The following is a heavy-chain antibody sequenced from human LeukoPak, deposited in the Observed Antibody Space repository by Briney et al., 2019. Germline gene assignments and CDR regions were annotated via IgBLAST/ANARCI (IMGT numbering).Heavy chain of an antibody. D-gene: IGHD3-22*01. CDR1: GFTVSNAL. CDR2: IKSKTDGGTT. J-gene: IGHJ4*02. CDR3: TTGDESSAYRYLDY. Sequence: GGSLRLSCTASGFTVSNALMSWVRQAPGKGLEWVGRIKSKTDGGTTDFAAPVKGRFTISRDDSKNTLYLQMNNLKTEDTAVYYCTTGDESSAYRYLDYWGQGTLVTVSS. V-gene: IGHV3-15*01.